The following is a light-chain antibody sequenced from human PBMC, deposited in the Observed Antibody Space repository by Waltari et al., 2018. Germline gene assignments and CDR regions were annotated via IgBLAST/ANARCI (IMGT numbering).Light chain of an antibody. CDR2: SNS. CDR3: ASWDYSLNGVV. Sequence: QPVVTQPPSASGTPGQRVTISWSGSSSTIESNPVNWYQQLPGRAPRLLIYSNSHRPSGVPDRFSASTSGKSASLAISGLQSDDEGNYYCASWDYSLNGVVYGGGTKLTVL. V-gene: IGLV1-44*01. CDR1: SSTIESNP. J-gene: IGLJ2*01.